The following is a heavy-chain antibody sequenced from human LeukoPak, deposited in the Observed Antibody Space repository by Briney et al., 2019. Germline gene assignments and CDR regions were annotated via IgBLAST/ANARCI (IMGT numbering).Heavy chain of an antibody. J-gene: IGHJ4*02. D-gene: IGHD2-2*01. CDR1: GGSISSSSYY. CDR2: IYYSGST. CDR3: ASPLGYCSSTNCYGDY. Sequence: SETLSLTCTVSGGSISSSSYYWGWLRQPPGKGLEWIGSIYYSGSTYYNPSLKSRVTISVDTSKNQFSLKPSSVTAADTAVYYCASPLGYCSSTNCYGDYWGQGTLVTVS. V-gene: IGHV4-39*01.